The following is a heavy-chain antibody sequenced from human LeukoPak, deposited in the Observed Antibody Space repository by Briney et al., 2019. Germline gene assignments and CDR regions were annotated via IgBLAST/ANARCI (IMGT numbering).Heavy chain of an antibody. Sequence: GGSLRLSCAASGFTFSSYAMSWVRQAPGKGLEWVSGISGSGGSTYYADSVKDRFTISRDNSKNTLSLQVNSLRAEDTAVYYCAILTRRDGNNPFDYWGQGTLVTVSS. CDR3: AILTRRDGNNPFDY. D-gene: IGHD5-24*01. V-gene: IGHV3-23*01. J-gene: IGHJ4*02. CDR1: GFTFSSYA. CDR2: ISGSGGST.